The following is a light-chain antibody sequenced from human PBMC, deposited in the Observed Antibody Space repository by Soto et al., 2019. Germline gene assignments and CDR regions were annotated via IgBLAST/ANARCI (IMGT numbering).Light chain of an antibody. V-gene: IGKV1-39*01. CDR3: QQSYTTPLG. Sequence: DIQMTQSPSTLSGSVGDRVTITCRASQTITSWLAWYQQKPAKAPKSLIYKASTLQSGVTSRFSGSRSGTDFTLTISSLQPEDFATYYCQQSYTTPLGFGGGTRLEIK. J-gene: IGKJ5*01. CDR2: KAS. CDR1: QTITSW.